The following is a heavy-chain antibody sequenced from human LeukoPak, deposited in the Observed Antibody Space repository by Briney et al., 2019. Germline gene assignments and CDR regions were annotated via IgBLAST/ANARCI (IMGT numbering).Heavy chain of an antibody. D-gene: IGHD3-22*01. CDR3: ARGKYYYDSSGYIY. CDR2: IYYSGST. CDR1: GGSISSYY. Sequence: SETLSLTCTVSGGSISSYYWSWIRQPPGKGLEWIGYIYYSGSTNYNPSLKSRVTISVDTSKNQFSLKLSSVTAADTAVYYCARGKYYYDSSGYIYWGQGTLVTVPS. J-gene: IGHJ4*02. V-gene: IGHV4-59*12.